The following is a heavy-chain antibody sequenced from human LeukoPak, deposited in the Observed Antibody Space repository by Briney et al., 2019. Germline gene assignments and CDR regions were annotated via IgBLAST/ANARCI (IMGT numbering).Heavy chain of an antibody. V-gene: IGHV3-23*01. Sequence: PGGSLRLSCAASGFTFSSYAMTWVRQALGKGLEWVSGISGKGVGTYYADSVKGRFTISRDNSKNTLYLKMNGLRAEDTAVYYCAKYYDSTGYSVYWGQGTLLTVSS. CDR1: GFTFSSYA. D-gene: IGHD3-22*01. J-gene: IGHJ4*02. CDR2: ISGKGVGT. CDR3: AKYYDSTGYSVY.